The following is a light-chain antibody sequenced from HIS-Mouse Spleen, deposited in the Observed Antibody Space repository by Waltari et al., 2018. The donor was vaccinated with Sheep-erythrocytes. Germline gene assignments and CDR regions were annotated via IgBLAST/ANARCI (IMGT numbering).Light chain of an antibody. CDR3: QVWKV. J-gene: IGLJ2*01. CDR2: DDS. V-gene: IGLV3-21*03. CDR1: NIGSKS. Sequence: SYVLTQPPSVSVAPGKTARITCGGNNIGSKSAHWYQQKPGQAPVLVVYDDSDRPSGIREGFSVSNSGNTATLTISRVEAGDEADYYCQVWKVFGGGTKLTVL.